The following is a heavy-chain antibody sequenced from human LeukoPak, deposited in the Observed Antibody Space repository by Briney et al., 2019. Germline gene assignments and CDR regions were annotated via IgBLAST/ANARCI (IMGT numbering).Heavy chain of an antibody. CDR3: AKDRRTFGGVIVREYYLDY. CDR2: ISGSGGST. D-gene: IGHD3-16*02. J-gene: IGHJ4*02. V-gene: IGHV3-23*01. Sequence: PGGSLRLSCAASGFTFSSYAMTWVRQAPGKGLEWVSTISGSGGSTYYADSVKGRFTISRDNFKNTLYLQMNSLRAEDTAVYYCAKDRRTFGGVIVREYYLDYWGQGTLVTVSS. CDR1: GFTFSSYA.